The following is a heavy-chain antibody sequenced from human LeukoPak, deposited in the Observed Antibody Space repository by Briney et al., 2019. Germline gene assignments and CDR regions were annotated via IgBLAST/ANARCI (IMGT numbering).Heavy chain of an antibody. V-gene: IGHV1-2*02. CDR3: ARGAGRNYNFDY. CDR1: GYTFTGYY. D-gene: IGHD1-7*01. CDR2: INPNSGGT. J-gene: IGHJ4*02. Sequence: ASVKVSCKASGYTFTGYYMHWVRQAPGQGLEFMGWINPNSGGTNYAQKFQGRVTMTRDTSISTAHMDLSRLRSDDTAVYYCARGAGRNYNFDYWGQGTLVTVSS.